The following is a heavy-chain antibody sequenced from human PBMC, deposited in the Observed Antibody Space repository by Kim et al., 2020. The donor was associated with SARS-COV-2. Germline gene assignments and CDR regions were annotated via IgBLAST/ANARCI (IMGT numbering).Heavy chain of an antibody. CDR3: ARPVAGGYSYGFDS. CDR1: GGSISDSSYY. J-gene: IGHJ5*01. Sequence: SETLSLTCTVSGGSISDSSYYWGWIRQPPGKGLAWIGSVLSSGNTYYNPSLNSRLTISVDTSKNQISLRLSSGTAADTAVYYCARPVAGGYSYGFDSWGQGILVTVSS. D-gene: IGHD5-18*01. CDR2: VLSSGNT. V-gene: IGHV4-39*01.